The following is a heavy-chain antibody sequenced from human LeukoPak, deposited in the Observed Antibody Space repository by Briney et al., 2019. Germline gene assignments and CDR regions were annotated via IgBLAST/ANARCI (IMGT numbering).Heavy chain of an antibody. V-gene: IGHV3-74*01. CDR3: ARGVEVVTATDAEYFQH. J-gene: IGHJ1*01. Sequence: GGSLRLSCAASGFTFSSYWMHWVRRAPGKGLVWVSRISSDGSSTSYADSVKGRFTISRDNAKNTLYLQMNSLRAEDTAVYYCARGVEVVTATDAEYFQHWGQGTLVTVSS. D-gene: IGHD2-21*02. CDR1: GFTFSSYW. CDR2: ISSDGSST.